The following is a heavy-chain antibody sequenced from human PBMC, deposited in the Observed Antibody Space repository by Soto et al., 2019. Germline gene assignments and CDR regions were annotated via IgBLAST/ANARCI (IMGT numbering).Heavy chain of an antibody. CDR2: IKQDGTEK. D-gene: IGHD5-18*01. CDR3: ARGDTPMITGMDSFDI. J-gene: IGHJ3*02. V-gene: IGHV3-7*01. Sequence: GGSLRLSCAASGFTFSRYWMNWARQAPGKGLEWVANIKQDGTEKNYVDSVKGRFTISRDNARNSLYLQMDSLRAEDTAVYFCARGDTPMITGMDSFDIWGQGTMVTVSS. CDR1: GFTFSRYW.